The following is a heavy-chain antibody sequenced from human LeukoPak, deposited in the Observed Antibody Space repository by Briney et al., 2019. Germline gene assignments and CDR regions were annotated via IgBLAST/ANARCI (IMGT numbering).Heavy chain of an antibody. V-gene: IGHV1-2*02. CDR1: GYTFTGYF. CDR3: ARDESGNPENAFDI. D-gene: IGHD1-1*01. Sequence: ASVKVSCKASGYTFTGYFIHWVRQAPGQGLEWMGWLNPNTGGTNYAQRFQGSVTMTRDTSISTAYMELSRLTSDDTATYYCARDESGNPENAFDIWGQGTMVTVFS. CDR2: LNPNTGGT. J-gene: IGHJ3*02.